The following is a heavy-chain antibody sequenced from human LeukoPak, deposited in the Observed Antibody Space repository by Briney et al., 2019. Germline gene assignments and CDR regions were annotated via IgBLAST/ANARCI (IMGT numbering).Heavy chain of an antibody. D-gene: IGHD6-19*01. CDR3: AKDLSRGSSGWYGY. CDR1: GYTFTGYY. J-gene: IGHJ4*02. V-gene: IGHV1-2*06. CDR2: INPNSGGT. Sequence: ASVKVSCKASGYTFTGYYMHWVRQARGQGLEWMGRINPNSGGTNYAQKFQGRVTMTRDTSISTAYMELSRLRSDDTAVYYCAKDLSRGSSGWYGYWGQGTLVTVTS.